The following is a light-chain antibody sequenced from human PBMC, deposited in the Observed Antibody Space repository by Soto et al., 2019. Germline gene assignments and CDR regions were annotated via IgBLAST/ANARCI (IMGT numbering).Light chain of an antibody. V-gene: IGKV3-15*01. CDR1: QSVHSA. CDR3: QQYGTWPPLT. Sequence: DIVMTQSPATLSVSPGEGATLSCRASQSVHSALAWYQQRPGQTPRLLIYDASTTATGIPDRFSGSGSGTEFILTISSLQSEDFAIYYCQQYGTWPPLTFGGGTKVEI. CDR2: DAS. J-gene: IGKJ4*01.